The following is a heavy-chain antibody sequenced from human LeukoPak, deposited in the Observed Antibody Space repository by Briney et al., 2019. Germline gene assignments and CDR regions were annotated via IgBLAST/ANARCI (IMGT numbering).Heavy chain of an antibody. Sequence: PGGSLRLSCAASGFTSSSYSMNWVRQAPGKGLVWVSYISSSSSTIYYADSVKGRFTISRDNAKNSLYLQMNSLRAEDTAVYYCARVEEFYTIFGVVIGAFDIWGQGTMVTVSS. J-gene: IGHJ3*02. CDR1: GFTSSSYS. V-gene: IGHV3-48*01. CDR2: ISSSSSTI. D-gene: IGHD3-3*01. CDR3: ARVEEFYTIFGVVIGAFDI.